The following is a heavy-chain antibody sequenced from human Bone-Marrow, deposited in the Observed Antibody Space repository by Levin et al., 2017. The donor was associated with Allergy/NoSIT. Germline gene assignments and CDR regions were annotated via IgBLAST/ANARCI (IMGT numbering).Heavy chain of an antibody. J-gene: IGHJ6*02. CDR1: GFTFSNYE. D-gene: IGHD1-1*01. CDR3: ARDLQGRRGIFYCFYGMDV. V-gene: IGHV3-48*03. CDR2: ISSSGTTI. Sequence: GGSLRLSCATSGFTFSNYEMNWVRQAPGKGLEWVSYISSSGTTIYYADSVKGRFTISRDNAKNSLHLQMNSLRADDTAVYYCARDLQGRRGIFYCFYGMDVWGQGTTVTVSS.